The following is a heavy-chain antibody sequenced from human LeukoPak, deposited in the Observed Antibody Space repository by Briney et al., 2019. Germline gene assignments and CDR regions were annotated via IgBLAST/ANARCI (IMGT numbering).Heavy chain of an antibody. CDR2: ISGSGGST. CDR1: GFTFSSYA. D-gene: IGHD3-16*01. V-gene: IGHV3-23*01. J-gene: IGHJ4*02. Sequence: PGGSLRLSCAASGFTFSSYAMSWVRQAPGKGLEWVSAISGSGGSTYYADSVKGRFTISRDNSKNTLYLQMNSLRAEDTAVYYCLGEFEGYVWGSARFSLTDYWGQGTLVTVSS. CDR3: LGEFEGYVWGSARFSLTDY.